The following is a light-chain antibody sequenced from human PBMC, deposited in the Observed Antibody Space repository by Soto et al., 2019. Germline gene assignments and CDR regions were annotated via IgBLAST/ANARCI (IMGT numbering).Light chain of an antibody. CDR3: SLYTSDSTDV. J-gene: IGLJ1*01. CDR1: SSNIGAGYD. CDR2: EVS. V-gene: IGLV1-40*01. Sequence: QSVLTQPPSVSGAPGQRVTISCTGSSSNIGAGYDAHWYQQRPGTGPKLMIYEVSNRPSGVPDRFSGSKSGNTASLTISGLQAEDEAEYYCSLYTSDSTDVFGTGTKVTVL.